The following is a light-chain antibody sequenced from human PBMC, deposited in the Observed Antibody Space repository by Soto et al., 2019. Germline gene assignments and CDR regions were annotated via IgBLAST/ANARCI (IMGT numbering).Light chain of an antibody. CDR2: AAS. V-gene: IGKV1-9*01. CDR3: QQLQSYQLT. Sequence: DIPLTQSPSFLSASVGDRVTITCRASQGISSFVAWYQQKPGKAPKLLIYAASTLQSGVPSRFSGSGSGTEFTLTIRSLQPEDFATYYCQQLQSYQLTFGPGTKVDIK. J-gene: IGKJ3*01. CDR1: QGISSF.